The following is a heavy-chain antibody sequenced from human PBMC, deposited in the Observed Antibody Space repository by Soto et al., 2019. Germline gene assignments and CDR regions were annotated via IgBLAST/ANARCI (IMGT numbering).Heavy chain of an antibody. Sequence: QVQLQESGPGLVKPSETLSLTCTVSGGSVSSGSYYWSWIRQPPGKGLEWIGYIYYSGSTNYNPSLKSRVTISVDTSKNQFSLKLGSVTAADTAVYYCARSYGDYPGYWGQGTLVTVSS. CDR2: IYYSGST. V-gene: IGHV4-61*01. J-gene: IGHJ4*02. D-gene: IGHD4-17*01. CDR1: GGSVSSGSYY. CDR3: ARSYGDYPGY.